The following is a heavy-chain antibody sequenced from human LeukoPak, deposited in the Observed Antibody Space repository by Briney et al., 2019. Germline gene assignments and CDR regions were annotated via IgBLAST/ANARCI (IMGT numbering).Heavy chain of an antibody. V-gene: IGHV3-66*02. CDR1: GFTVSSNY. CDR3: ARNVPYYYMDV. CDR2: IYSGGST. Sequence: PGGSLRLSCAASGFTVSSNYMSWVRQAPGKGLEWVSVIYSGGSTYYADSVEGRFTISRDNSKNTLYLQMNSLRAEDTAVYYCARNVPYYYMDVWGKGTTVTVSS. D-gene: IGHD2-2*01. J-gene: IGHJ6*03.